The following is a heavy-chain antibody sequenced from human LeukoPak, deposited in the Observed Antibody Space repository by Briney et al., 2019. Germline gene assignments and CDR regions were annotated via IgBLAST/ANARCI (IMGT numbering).Heavy chain of an antibody. CDR2: TYCRSKWYN. J-gene: IGHJ6*02. D-gene: IGHD2/OR15-2a*01. V-gene: IGHV6-1*01. CDR3: ARAIIVARRLYYYYGMDV. CDR1: GDSVSSNSAA. Sequence: SQTLSLTCAISGDSVSSNSAAWDWIRQSPSRVLEWLGRTYCRSKWYNEYAVYVKSRITINPDKSTSQFYMQLSTLTPEDTAVYYCARAIIVARRLYYYYGMDVWGQGTTVTVSS.